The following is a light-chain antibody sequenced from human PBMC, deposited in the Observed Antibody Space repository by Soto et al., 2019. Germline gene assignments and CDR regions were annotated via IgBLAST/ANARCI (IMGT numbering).Light chain of an antibody. Sequence: EIVMTQSPATLSVSPGERATLSCRASQSVSSNLACYQQKPGQAPRLLIYGASTRATGIPASFSGSGSGTEFTLTISSLQSEDFAVYYCQQYNSWPPITFGHGTRLEIK. CDR1: QSVSSN. J-gene: IGKJ5*01. V-gene: IGKV3-15*01. CDR3: QQYNSWPPIT. CDR2: GAS.